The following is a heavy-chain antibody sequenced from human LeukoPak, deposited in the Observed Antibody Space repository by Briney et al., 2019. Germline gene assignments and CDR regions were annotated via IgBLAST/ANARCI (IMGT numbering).Heavy chain of an antibody. J-gene: IGHJ5*02. D-gene: IGHD3-16*01. CDR3: AKGAEIDL. CDR1: GFTFPNYA. Sequence: SGGPLRHSCAPSGFTFPNYAMNWVRQAPGKGLEWVSAVTGPGDTTYYADSVKGRFFMSREDSKTTVYLQMNGLRAEDTAIYYCAKGAEIDLWGQGTLVTVSS. CDR2: VTGPGDTT. V-gene: IGHV3-23*01.